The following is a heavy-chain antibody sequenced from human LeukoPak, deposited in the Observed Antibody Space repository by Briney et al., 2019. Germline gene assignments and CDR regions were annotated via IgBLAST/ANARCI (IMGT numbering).Heavy chain of an antibody. CDR3: ARRRAQLYTIVVGQLPRDAFDI. V-gene: IGHV4-34*01. CDR1: GGSFSGYY. Sequence: SETLSLTCAVYGGSFSGYYWSWIRQPPGKGLEWIGEINHSGSTNYNPSLKSRVTISVDTSKNQFSLKLSSVTAADTAVYYCARRRAQLYTIVVGQLPRDAFDIWGQGTMVTVSS. D-gene: IGHD3-22*01. J-gene: IGHJ3*02. CDR2: INHSGST.